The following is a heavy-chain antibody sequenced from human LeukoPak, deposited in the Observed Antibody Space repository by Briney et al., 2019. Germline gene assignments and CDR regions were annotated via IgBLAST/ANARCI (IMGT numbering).Heavy chain of an antibody. J-gene: IGHJ4*02. Sequence: ASVKVSCKASGGTFSSYAISWVRQAPGQGLEWMGGIIPIFGTANYAQKFQGRVTITADESTSTAYMELSSLRSEDTAVYYCARGGWQQLDPLYYFDYWGQGTLVTVSS. D-gene: IGHD6-13*01. V-gene: IGHV1-69*13. CDR2: IIPIFGTA. CDR3: ARGGWQQLDPLYYFDY. CDR1: GGTFSSYA.